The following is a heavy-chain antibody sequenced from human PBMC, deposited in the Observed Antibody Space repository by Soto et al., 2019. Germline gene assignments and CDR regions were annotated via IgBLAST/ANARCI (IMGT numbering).Heavy chain of an antibody. V-gene: IGHV1-46*01. CDR2: VNPSGGHT. J-gene: IGHJ4*02. CDR3: ARGGHVVVVTAALDY. Sequence: QVQLMQSGAEVKKPGASVKVSCKASGDTFTDYYIHWVRQAPGQGLEWMGTVNPSGGHTTYAQHFLGRVTMNRDTSTSTLYMVLTSLTSGDTAVYYCARGGHVVVVTAALDYWGQGTLVTVSS. D-gene: IGHD2-21*02. CDR1: GDTFTDYY.